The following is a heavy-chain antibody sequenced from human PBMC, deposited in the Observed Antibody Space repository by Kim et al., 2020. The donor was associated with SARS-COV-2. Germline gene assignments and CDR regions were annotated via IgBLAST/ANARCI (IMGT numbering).Heavy chain of an antibody. Sequence: SETLSLTCAVYGGSFSGYYWSWIRQPPGKGLEWIGEINHSGSTNYNPSLKSRVTISVDTSKNQFSLKLSSVTAADTAVCYCARGGGRYFDWLKTFDPWGQGTLVTVSS. D-gene: IGHD3-9*01. CDR3: ARGGGRYFDWLKTFDP. CDR2: INHSGST. V-gene: IGHV4-34*01. J-gene: IGHJ5*02. CDR1: GGSFSGYY.